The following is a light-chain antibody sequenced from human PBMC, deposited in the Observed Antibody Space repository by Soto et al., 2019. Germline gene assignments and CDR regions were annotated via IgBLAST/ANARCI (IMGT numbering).Light chain of an antibody. J-gene: IGKJ1*01. V-gene: IGKV1-6*01. Sequence: AIQLTQSPSSLSASVGDRVTITCRASTGIRTDLSWYQQKPGKVPKVLIYAATSLHSGVPSRFSGSGSGTDFTLTISSLQPEDFATYYCLHDYNFPWTLGQGTKVDIK. CDR3: LHDYNFPWT. CDR2: AAT. CDR1: TGIRTD.